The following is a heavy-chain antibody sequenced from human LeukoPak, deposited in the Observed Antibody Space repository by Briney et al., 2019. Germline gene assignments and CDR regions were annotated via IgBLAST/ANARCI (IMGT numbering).Heavy chain of an antibody. CDR2: ISGSGDIT. D-gene: IGHD2-15*01. Sequence: HPGGSLRLSCAASGFTFSGYAMSWVRQAPGRGLEWVSTISGSGDITYYADSVKGRLTISRDNSKNTLYLQMNSLRAEDTAVYCCAKDRRSGGSCSDYWGQGTLVTVSS. J-gene: IGHJ4*02. V-gene: IGHV3-23*01. CDR3: AKDRRSGGSCSDY. CDR1: GFTFSGYA.